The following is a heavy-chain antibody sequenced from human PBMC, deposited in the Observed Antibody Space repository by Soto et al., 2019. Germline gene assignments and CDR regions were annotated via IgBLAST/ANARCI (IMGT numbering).Heavy chain of an antibody. CDR2: IWYDGSNK. CDR1: GFTFSSYG. Sequence: QVQLVESGGGVVQPGRSLRLSCAASGFTFSSYGMHWVRQAPGKGLEWVAVIWYDGSNKYYADSVKGRFTISRDNSKNTLYLLMNSLRAEDTAVYYCARDLGYYDSSGYYSSKSIDYWGQGTLVTVSS. V-gene: IGHV3-33*01. CDR3: ARDLGYYDSSGYYSSKSIDY. D-gene: IGHD3-22*01. J-gene: IGHJ4*02.